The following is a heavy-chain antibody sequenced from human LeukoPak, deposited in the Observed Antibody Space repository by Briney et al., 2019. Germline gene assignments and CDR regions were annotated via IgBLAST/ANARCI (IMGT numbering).Heavy chain of an antibody. D-gene: IGHD2/OR15-2a*01. CDR2: IKQDGSEK. J-gene: IGHJ4*02. CDR1: GFTFSSYL. CDR3: ARDRWYCDS. Sequence: GGSLRLSCAASGFTFSSYLMCWVRQAPGKGLEWVANIKQDGSEKYYVDSVKGRFTISRDNAKNSLYLQMNSLRAEDTAVYYCARDRWYCDSWGQGTLVTVSS. V-gene: IGHV3-7*01.